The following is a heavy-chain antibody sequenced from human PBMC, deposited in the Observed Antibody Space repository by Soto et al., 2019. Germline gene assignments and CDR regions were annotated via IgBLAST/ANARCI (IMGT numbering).Heavy chain of an antibody. CDR2: IFDSGTT. J-gene: IGHJ5*02. Sequence: VELQESGPGLVKPSEPLSLTCTVSGGSFSGYHWAWIRQPPGKGLEWIGYIFDSGTTNFKSSLRGRVAISLDKFKNQFSLQLTSVTAADTAIYYCARAHGDFWFDPWGQGVLVIVSS. V-gene: IGHV4-59*01. CDR3: ARAHGDFWFDP. CDR1: GGSFSGYH.